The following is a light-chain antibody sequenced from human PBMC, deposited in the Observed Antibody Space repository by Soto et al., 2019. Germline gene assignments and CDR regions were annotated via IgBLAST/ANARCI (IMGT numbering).Light chain of an antibody. CDR2: DAS. CDR1: QSVNSF. Sequence: EIVLTQSPASLSLSPGERATLSCRASQSVNSFLVWYQQKPGQAPRLLIYDASNRATGIPARFSGSGSGTDFTLTISSLEPEVFATYYCQQRSDWPRTFSQGTKLEIK. J-gene: IGKJ2*02. CDR3: QQRSDWPRT. V-gene: IGKV3-11*01.